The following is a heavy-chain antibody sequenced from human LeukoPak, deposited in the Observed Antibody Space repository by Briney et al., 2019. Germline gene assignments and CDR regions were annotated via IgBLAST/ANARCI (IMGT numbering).Heavy chain of an antibody. Sequence: SQTLSLTCAVSGGSISSGGYSWSWIRQPPGKGLEWIGDIYDSGSTYYNPSLKSRVTISVDRSKNQFSLNLSSVTAADTAVYYCAREGIGDCYFDYWGQGNLVTVSS. D-gene: IGHD3-10*01. J-gene: IGHJ4*02. CDR3: AREGIGDCYFDY. V-gene: IGHV4-30-2*01. CDR1: GGSISSGGYS. CDR2: IYDSGST.